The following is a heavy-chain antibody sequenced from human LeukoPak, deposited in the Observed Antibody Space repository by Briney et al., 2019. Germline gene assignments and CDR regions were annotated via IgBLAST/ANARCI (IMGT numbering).Heavy chain of an antibody. Sequence: KSGGSLRLSCAASGFTFSGSAMHWVRQASGKGLEWVSSISSSSSYIYYADSVKGRFTISRDNAKNSLYLQMNSLRAEDTAVYYCARDLELGATGDWFDPWGQGTLVTVSS. V-gene: IGHV3-21*01. CDR2: ISSSSSYI. CDR3: ARDLELGATGDWFDP. D-gene: IGHD1-26*01. CDR1: GFTFSGSA. J-gene: IGHJ5*02.